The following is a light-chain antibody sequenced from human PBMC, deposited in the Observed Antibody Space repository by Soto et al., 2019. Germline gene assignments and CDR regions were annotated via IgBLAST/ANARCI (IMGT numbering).Light chain of an antibody. Sequence: QSVLTQPPSVSGAPGQRVTISCTGSSSNIGAGYDVHWYQQLPGTAPKLLVSGNTNRPSGVPDRFSGSKPGTSASLAITGLQAEDEADYYCQSYDSSLSYWVFGGGTKLTVL. CDR3: QSYDSSLSYWV. V-gene: IGLV1-40*01. J-gene: IGLJ3*02. CDR1: SSNIGAGYD. CDR2: GNT.